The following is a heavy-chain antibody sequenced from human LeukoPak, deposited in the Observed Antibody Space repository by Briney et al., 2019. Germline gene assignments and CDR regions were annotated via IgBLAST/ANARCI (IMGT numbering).Heavy chain of an antibody. CDR1: GGPISSSSYY. CDR3: ARHASYYYGMDV. CDR2: IYYSGST. J-gene: IGHJ6*02. Sequence: SETLSLTCTVSGGPISSSSYYWGWIRQPPGKGLEWIGSIYYSGSTYYNPSLKSRVTISVDTSKNQFSPKLSSVTAADTAVYYCARHASYYYGMDVWGQGTTVTVSS. V-gene: IGHV4-39*01. D-gene: IGHD3-16*01.